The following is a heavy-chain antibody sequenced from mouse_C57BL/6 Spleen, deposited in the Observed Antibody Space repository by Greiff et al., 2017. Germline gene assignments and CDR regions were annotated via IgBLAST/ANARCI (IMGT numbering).Heavy chain of an antibody. J-gene: IGHJ3*01. Sequence: QVQLQQPGAELVKPGASVKLSCKASGYTFTSYCMHWVQQSPGRGLEWIGRIAPNSGGTTYHETFKGKAPLTVDKHSSTAYMQLSSLTFEDYAVYYCARAHYDDVAWFAYWGQGTLVTVSA. CDR3: ARAHYDDVAWFAY. V-gene: IGHV1-72*01. CDR2: IAPNSGGT. CDR1: GYTFTSYC. D-gene: IGHD2-4*01.